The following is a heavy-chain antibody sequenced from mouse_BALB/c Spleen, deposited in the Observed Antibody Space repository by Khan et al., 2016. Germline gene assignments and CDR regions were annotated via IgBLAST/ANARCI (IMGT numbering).Heavy chain of an antibody. J-gene: IGHJ3*01. CDR2: IFPGDGST. D-gene: IGHD1-1*01. Sequence: QVQLQQSGAELVKPGASVKLSCQASGYTFTNYDINWVRQRPEQGLEWIGWIFPGDGSTKYNEKFKGKATLTTDKSSSTAYMQLSRLTSDDSAVSFCARNYYGSSSWFAYWGQGTLVTVSA. CDR3: ARNYYGSSSWFAY. CDR1: GYTFTNYD. V-gene: IGHV1S56*01.